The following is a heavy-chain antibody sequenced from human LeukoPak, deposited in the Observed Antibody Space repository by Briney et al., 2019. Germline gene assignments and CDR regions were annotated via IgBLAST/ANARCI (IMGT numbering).Heavy chain of an antibody. Sequence: GGSLRLSCAASGFTFSNHGMHWVRQAPGKGLEWVANIWYDGSQEYYADTVKGRFTIFRDISKNTLYLQMNSLRAEDTAVYYCARDLAAARLDFRGQGTLVTVSS. D-gene: IGHD6-6*01. J-gene: IGHJ4*02. V-gene: IGHV3-33*01. CDR3: ARDLAAARLDF. CDR1: GFTFSNHG. CDR2: IWYDGSQE.